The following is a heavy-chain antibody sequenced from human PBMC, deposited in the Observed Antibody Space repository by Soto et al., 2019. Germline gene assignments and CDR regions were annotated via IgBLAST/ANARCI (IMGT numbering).Heavy chain of an antibody. V-gene: IGHV3-30-3*01. J-gene: IGHJ3*02. Sequence: SCAASGFTFSSYAMHWVRQAPGKGLEWVAVISYDGSNKYYADSVKGRFTISRDNSKNTLYLQMNSLRAEDTAVYYCARAKGYYDSSGRNAFDIWGQGTMVTVSS. CDR3: ARAKGYYDSSGRNAFDI. CDR2: ISYDGSNK. CDR1: GFTFSSYA. D-gene: IGHD3-22*01.